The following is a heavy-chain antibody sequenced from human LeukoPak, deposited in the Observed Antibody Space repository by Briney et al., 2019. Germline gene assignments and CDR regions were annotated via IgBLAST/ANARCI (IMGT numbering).Heavy chain of an antibody. Sequence: QPGGSLRLSCAASGFTFSSYGMHWVRQAPGKGLEWVAFIRYDGSNKYYADSVKGRFTISRDNSKNTLYLQMNSLRAKDTAVYYCAKVLQQLASYYYYYMDVWGKGTTVTVSS. CDR2: IRYDGSNK. CDR3: AKVLQQLASYYYYYMDV. J-gene: IGHJ6*03. D-gene: IGHD6-13*01. V-gene: IGHV3-30*02. CDR1: GFTFSSYG.